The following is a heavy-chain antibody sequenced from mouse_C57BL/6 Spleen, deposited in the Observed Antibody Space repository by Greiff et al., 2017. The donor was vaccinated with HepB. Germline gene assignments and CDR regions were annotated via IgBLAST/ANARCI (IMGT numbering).Heavy chain of an antibody. D-gene: IGHD1-1*01. CDR3: ARWDYGSSDYYAMDY. CDR2: IYPRDGST. J-gene: IGHJ4*01. CDR1: GYTFTSYD. V-gene: IGHV1-85*01. Sequence: QVQLKQSGPELVKPGASVKLSCKASGYTFTSYDINWVKQRPGQGLEWIGWIYPRDGSTKYNEKFKGKATLTVDTSSSTAYMELHSLTSEDSAVYFCARWDYGSSDYYAMDYWGQGTSVTVSS.